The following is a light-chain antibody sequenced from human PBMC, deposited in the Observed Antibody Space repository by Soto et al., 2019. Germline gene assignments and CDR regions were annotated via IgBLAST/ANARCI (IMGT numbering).Light chain of an antibody. CDR2: DND. J-gene: IGLJ1*01. V-gene: IGLV1-44*01. CDR3: ATWDDSLNGYV. Sequence: QSVLTQPPSASGTPGQRVPISCSGSSSNIGSNTVSWYQQFPGTAPKLLVYDNDERPSGVPARFSGSKSGTSASLAISGLQSEDEADYYCATWDDSLNGYVFGTGTKLTVL. CDR1: SSNIGSNT.